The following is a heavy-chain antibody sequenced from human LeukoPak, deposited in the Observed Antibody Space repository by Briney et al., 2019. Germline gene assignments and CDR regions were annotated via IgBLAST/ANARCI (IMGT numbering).Heavy chain of an antibody. D-gene: IGHD4-17*01. Sequence: GGSLRLSCAASGCTFSSYTMNWVRQAPGKGLEWVSSISSSSSYIYFADSVKGRFTISRDNAKNSLYLQMNSLRAEGTAVYYCARDRRTMTTCDYWGQGSLVTVSS. V-gene: IGHV3-21*01. CDR1: GCTFSSYT. CDR2: ISSSSSYI. CDR3: ARDRRTMTTCDY. J-gene: IGHJ4*02.